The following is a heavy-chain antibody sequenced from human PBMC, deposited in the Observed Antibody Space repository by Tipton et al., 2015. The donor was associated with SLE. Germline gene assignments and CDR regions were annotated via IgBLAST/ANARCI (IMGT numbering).Heavy chain of an antibody. V-gene: IGHV3-33*08. Sequence: SLRLSCEASEFTFSSYWMHWARQAPGRGLEWVALIWYDGSHKFYADSVKGRFTISRDNSKNTLYLQMNSLRAEDTAVYYCATGRDSRWWAFWGLGTLVTVSS. J-gene: IGHJ4*02. CDR3: ATGRDSRWWAF. CDR2: IWYDGSHK. CDR1: EFTFSSYW. D-gene: IGHD2-15*01.